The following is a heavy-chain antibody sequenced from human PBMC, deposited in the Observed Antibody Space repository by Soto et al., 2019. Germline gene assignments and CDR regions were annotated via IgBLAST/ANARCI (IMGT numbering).Heavy chain of an antibody. J-gene: IGHJ6*02. CDR2: IDPSDSYT. CDR1: GYSFTSYC. D-gene: IGHD2-2*01. Sequence: AESLKISCKGSGYSFTSYCISWVRQMPGKGLEWMGRIDPSDSYTNYSPSFQGHVTISADKSISTAYLQWSSLKASDTAMYYCASSPRGYCSSTSCRELGNYYGMDVWGQGTTVTVS. V-gene: IGHV5-10-1*01. CDR3: ASSPRGYCSSTSCRELGNYYGMDV.